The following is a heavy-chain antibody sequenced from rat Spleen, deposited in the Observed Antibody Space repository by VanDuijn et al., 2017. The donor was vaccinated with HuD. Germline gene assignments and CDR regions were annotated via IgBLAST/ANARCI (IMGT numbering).Heavy chain of an antibody. J-gene: IGHJ3*01. CDR2: IKAKSNNYAT. CDR3: AWFPSFAY. Sequence: EVQLLESGGGLVQPGNSLKLSCATSGFTFSTAWMYWYRQLPEKRLEWVARIKAKSNNYATDYTESVKGRFTISRDDSKSSIYLQMNNLKEEDTAIYYCAWFPSFAYWGQGTLVTVSS. V-gene: IGHV6-6*01. CDR1: GFTFSTAW. D-gene: IGHD3-8*01.